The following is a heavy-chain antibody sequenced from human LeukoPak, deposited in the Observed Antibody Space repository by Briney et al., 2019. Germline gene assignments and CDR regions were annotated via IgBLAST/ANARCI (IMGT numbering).Heavy chain of an antibody. J-gene: IGHJ4*02. CDR2: ISGGGVTT. D-gene: IGHD3-22*01. Sequence: GGSLRLSCVGSGFTSIAYALTWARQAPGKGLEWVSGISGGGVTTYYADSVKGRFTISRDNSKNTLYLQMNSLRAEDTAVYYCAKVPHLVVNPSYFDYWGQGTLVTVSS. V-gene: IGHV3-23*01. CDR3: AKVPHLVVNPSYFDY. CDR1: GFTSIAYA.